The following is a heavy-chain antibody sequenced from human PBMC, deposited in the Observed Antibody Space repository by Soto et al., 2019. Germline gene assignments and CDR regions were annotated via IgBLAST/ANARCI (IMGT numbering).Heavy chain of an antibody. Sequence: PSETLSLTCAVSGGSISSGGYAWNWIRQPPGKGLEWIGYIYHSGYTSYNLSLKNRVTISVDKSKNQFSLTLSFVTAADTAVYYCARDSLTGNYFDPWGQGTLVTVSS. CDR2: IYHSGYT. V-gene: IGHV4-30-2*01. CDR1: GGSISSGGYA. CDR3: ARDSLTGNYFDP. D-gene: IGHD1-7*01. J-gene: IGHJ5*02.